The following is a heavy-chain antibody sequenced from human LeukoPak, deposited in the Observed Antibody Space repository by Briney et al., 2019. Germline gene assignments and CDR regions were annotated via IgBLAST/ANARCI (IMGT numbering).Heavy chain of an antibody. Sequence: SETLSLTCTVSGGSVSSGYYYWSWIRQPPGKGLEWIGYIYYSGSTNYNPSLKSRVTISLDTSKNQFSLKLSSVTAADTATYYCAREFDPWGQGTLVTVSS. CDR1: GGSVSSGYYY. CDR3: AREFDP. J-gene: IGHJ5*02. V-gene: IGHV4-61*01. CDR2: IYYSGST.